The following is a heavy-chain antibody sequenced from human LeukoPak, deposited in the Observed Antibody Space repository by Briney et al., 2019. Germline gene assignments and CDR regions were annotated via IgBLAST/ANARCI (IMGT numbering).Heavy chain of an antibody. Sequence: KAGGSLRLSCAASGFTFSDYYMSWIRQAPGKGLEWVSYISSSGTTIYYADSVKGRFTISRDNAKNSLYLQMNSLRAEDTAVYYCARCGYSYYYLLADYDYYMDVWGKGTTVTVSS. CDR1: GFTFSDYY. CDR3: ARCGYSYYYLLADYDYYMDV. V-gene: IGHV3-11*04. CDR2: ISSSGTTI. J-gene: IGHJ6*03. D-gene: IGHD5-18*01.